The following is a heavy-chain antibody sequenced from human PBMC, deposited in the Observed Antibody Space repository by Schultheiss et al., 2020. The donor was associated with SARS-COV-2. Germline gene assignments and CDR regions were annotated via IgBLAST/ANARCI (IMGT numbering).Heavy chain of an antibody. D-gene: IGHD3-22*01. CDR3: ATQTYYYDTRGYYFSLYYFHY. CDR2: IYYSGST. J-gene: IGHJ4*02. V-gene: IGHV4-59*08. Sequence: SETLSLTCAVYGGSFSGYYWSWIRQPPGKGLEWIGYIYYSGSTNYNPSLKSRVTISVDTSKNQFSLNLRSVTAADTAVYYCATQTYYYDTRGYYFSLYYFHYWGQGTLVTVSS. CDR1: GGSFSGYY.